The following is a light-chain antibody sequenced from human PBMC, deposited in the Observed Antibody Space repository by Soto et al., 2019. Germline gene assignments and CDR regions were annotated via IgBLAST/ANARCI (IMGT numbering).Light chain of an antibody. V-gene: IGKV3-20*01. J-gene: IGKJ4*01. CDR2: GAS. CDR3: QQYGSTPLT. Sequence: EIVLTQSPGTLSLSPGGRATLSCRASQSVSRNYVAWYQQKPGQSPRLLIYGASNRASGIPDRFSGSASGADFTLSIARLEPEDFAMYYCQQYGSTPLTCGGGTKGDIK. CDR1: QSVSRNY.